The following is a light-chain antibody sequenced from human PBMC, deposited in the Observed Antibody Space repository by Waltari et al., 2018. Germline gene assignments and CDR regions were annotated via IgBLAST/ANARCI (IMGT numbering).Light chain of an antibody. J-gene: IGKJ1*01. CDR3: MQALQIPWT. V-gene: IGKV2-28*01. CDR1: QTLLHSNGDNH. CDR2: LGF. Sequence: DIVMTQSPLSLPVTPGEPASISCKSSQTLLHSNGDNHFDWYLQKPGQSPQLLIYLGFNRASGVPDRFSGSGSGTDFTLKISRVEAEDVGVYYCMQALQIPWTFGQGTKVEIK.